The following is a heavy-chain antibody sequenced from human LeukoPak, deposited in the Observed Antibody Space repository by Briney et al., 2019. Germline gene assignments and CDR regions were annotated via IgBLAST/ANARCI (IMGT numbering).Heavy chain of an antibody. CDR1: GYTFTSYG. CDR2: IIPILGIA. Sequence: SVKVSCKASGYTFTSYGISWVRQAPGQGLEWMGRIIPILGIANYAQKFQGRVTITADKSTSTAYMELSSLRSEDTAVYYCASYCSSTSCPPNWFDPWGQGTLVTVSS. J-gene: IGHJ5*02. V-gene: IGHV1-69*04. D-gene: IGHD2-2*01. CDR3: ASYCSSTSCPPNWFDP.